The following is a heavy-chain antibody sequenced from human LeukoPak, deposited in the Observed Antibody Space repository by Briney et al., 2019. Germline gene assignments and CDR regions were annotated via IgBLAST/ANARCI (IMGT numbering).Heavy chain of an antibody. J-gene: IGHJ5*02. V-gene: IGHV3-73*01. Sequence: GGSLSLSFAASGFTFSGSALHWVRQPPGKGLEWLGRMRSKPNIYATAYAASVRGRFTISRDDSKNTTYLQMSGLKTEDTAVYYCTQTVDTALVDFFDPWGQGTLVTVSS. D-gene: IGHD5-18*01. CDR2: MRSKPNIYAT. CDR1: GFTFSGSA. CDR3: TQTVDTALVDFFDP.